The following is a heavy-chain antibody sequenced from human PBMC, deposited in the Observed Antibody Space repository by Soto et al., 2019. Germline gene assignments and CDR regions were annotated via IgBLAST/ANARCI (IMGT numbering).Heavy chain of an antibody. V-gene: IGHV3-23*01. CDR1: GFTFSSYA. J-gene: IGHJ6*02. CDR2: ISGSGGST. Sequence: GGSLRLSCAASGFTFSSYAMSWVRQAPGKGLEWVSAISGSGGSTYYADSVKGRFTISRDNSKSTLYLQMNSLRAEDTAVYYCAKGSDFWSGYYVHYYYGMDVWGQGTTVTVSS. CDR3: AKGSDFWSGYYVHYYYGMDV. D-gene: IGHD3-3*01.